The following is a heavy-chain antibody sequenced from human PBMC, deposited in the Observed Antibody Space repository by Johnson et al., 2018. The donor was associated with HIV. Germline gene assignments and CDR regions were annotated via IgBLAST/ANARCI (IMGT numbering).Heavy chain of an antibody. CDR1: GFTFSSYD. V-gene: IGHV3-13*01. J-gene: IGHJ3*02. Sequence: VQLVESGGGLVQPGGSLRLSCAASGFTFSSYDMHWVRQATGKGLEWVSAIGTAGDTYYPGSVKGRFTISRENAKNSLYLQMNSQGAGDTDVYYCAREGASHAAGAFDIWRQGT. CDR2: IGTAGDT. CDR3: AREGASHAAGAFDI. D-gene: IGHD6-13*01.